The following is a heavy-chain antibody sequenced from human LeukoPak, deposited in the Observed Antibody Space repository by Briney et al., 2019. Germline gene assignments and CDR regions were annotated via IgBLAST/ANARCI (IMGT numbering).Heavy chain of an antibody. CDR3: ARQPLRYSSSWYGFNWFDP. Sequence: PSETLSLTCTVSGGSISSSSYYWGWIRQPPGKGLEWIGSIYYSGSTYYNPSLKSRVTISVDTSKNQFSLKLSSVTAADTAVYYCARQPLRYSSSWYGFNWFDPWGQGTLVTVSS. CDR1: GGSISSSSYY. CDR2: IYYSGST. V-gene: IGHV4-39*01. D-gene: IGHD6-13*01. J-gene: IGHJ5*02.